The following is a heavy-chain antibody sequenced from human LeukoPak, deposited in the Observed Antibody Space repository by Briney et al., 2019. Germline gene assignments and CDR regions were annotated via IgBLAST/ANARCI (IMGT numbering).Heavy chain of an antibody. Sequence: ASVKVSCKASGGTFSSYAISWVRQAPGQGLEWMGGIIPIFGTANYAQKFQGRVTITADKSTSTAYMELSSLRSEDTAVYYCARRIIGYCSGGSCYLGAFDIWGQGTVVTVSS. V-gene: IGHV1-69*06. CDR2: IIPIFGTA. D-gene: IGHD2-15*01. CDR3: ARRIIGYCSGGSCYLGAFDI. CDR1: GGTFSSYA. J-gene: IGHJ3*02.